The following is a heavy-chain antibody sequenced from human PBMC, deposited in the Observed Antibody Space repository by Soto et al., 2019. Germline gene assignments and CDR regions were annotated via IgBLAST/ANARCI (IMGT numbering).Heavy chain of an antibody. Sequence: GSLRLSCAASGFTFTSYAMSWASQAPRKGRERIGELYHTGSTTYNPSHKSRLSMSVDKSKNQISLNLRSVTAADTAVYYWASEIRNDPEYYFDYWGQGTLVTVSS. D-gene: IGHD1-1*01. V-gene: IGHV4-4*02. CDR3: ASEIRNDPEYYFDY. CDR2: LYHTGST. J-gene: IGHJ4*02. CDR1: GFTFTSYAM.